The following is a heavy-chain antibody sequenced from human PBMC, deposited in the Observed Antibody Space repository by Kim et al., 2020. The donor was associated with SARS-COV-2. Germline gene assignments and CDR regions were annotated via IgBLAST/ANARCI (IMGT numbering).Heavy chain of an antibody. CDR3: AKDGFALLGAERGYQLLPQAYYGMDV. V-gene: IGHV3-23*01. Sequence: GGSLRLSCAASGFTFSSYAMSWVRQAPGKGLEWVSAISGSGGSTYYADSVKGRFTISRDNSKNTLYLQMNSLRAEDTAVYYFAKDGFALLGAERGYQLLPQAYYGMDVWGQGTTVTVSS. J-gene: IGHJ6*02. D-gene: IGHD2-2*01. CDR2: ISGSGGST. CDR1: GFTFSSYA.